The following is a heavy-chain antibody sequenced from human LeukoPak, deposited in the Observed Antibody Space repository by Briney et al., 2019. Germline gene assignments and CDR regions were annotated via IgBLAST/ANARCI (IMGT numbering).Heavy chain of an antibody. CDR1: GFTFSSYW. J-gene: IGHJ4*02. CDR2: IKQDGSEK. D-gene: IGHD3-10*01. Sequence: GGSLRLSCAASGFTFSSYWMSWVRQAPGKGLEWVANIKQDGSEKYYVDSVKGRFTISRDNAKNSLYLRMNSLRAEDTAVYYCASDLRAFYGSGSYGFPLWGQGTLVTVSS. V-gene: IGHV3-7*01. CDR3: ASDLRAFYGSGSYGFPL.